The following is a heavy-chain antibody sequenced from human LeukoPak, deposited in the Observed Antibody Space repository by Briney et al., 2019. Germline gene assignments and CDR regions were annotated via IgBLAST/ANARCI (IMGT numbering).Heavy chain of an antibody. D-gene: IGHD2-15*01. V-gene: IGHV3-7*01. Sequence: GGSLRLSCAASGFTISSYWMSWVRQAPGKGLEWVANIKQDGRGKYYVDSMKSRLTISRDNAKNSLFLQMTSLRADDTAVYYCAREGACSGACAFDIWGQGTMVTVSS. CDR2: IKQDGRGK. CDR1: GFTISSYW. CDR3: AREGACSGACAFDI. J-gene: IGHJ3*02.